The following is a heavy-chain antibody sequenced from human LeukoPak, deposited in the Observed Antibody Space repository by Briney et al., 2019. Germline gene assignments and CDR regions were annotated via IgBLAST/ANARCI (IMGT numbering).Heavy chain of an antibody. V-gene: IGHV3-21*01. J-gene: IGHJ4*02. Sequence: GGSLRLSCAASGFTFSSHTMNCVRQAPGKGLEWVSSISSGSSYIYYADSVKGRFTISRDNAKKSLYLQMNSLRAEDTAVYYCASTSWDSSGYYYVGYWGQGTLVTVSS. CDR1: GFTFSSHT. CDR2: ISSGSSYI. CDR3: ASTSWDSSGYYYVGY. D-gene: IGHD3-22*01.